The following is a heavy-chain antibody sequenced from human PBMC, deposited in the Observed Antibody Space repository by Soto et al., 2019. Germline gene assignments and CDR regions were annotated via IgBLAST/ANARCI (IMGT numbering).Heavy chain of an antibody. CDR3: VRQYYDFWTDYPDFDY. CDR2: ISPNSGRP. CDR1: GYTFTKYD. D-gene: IGHD3-3*01. Sequence: ASVKVSCKASGYTFTKYDISWVRQAPGQGLEWLVFISPNSGRPSYAQKFEGRVTMTTDTSTTTAYLELRSLRSHDTAVYYCVRQYYDFWTDYPDFDYWGQGTLVTVSS. J-gene: IGHJ4*02. V-gene: IGHV1-18*04.